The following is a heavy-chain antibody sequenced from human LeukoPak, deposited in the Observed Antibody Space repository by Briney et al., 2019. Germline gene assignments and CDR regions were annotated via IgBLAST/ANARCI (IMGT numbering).Heavy chain of an antibody. CDR3: ARPVVAATTLDTFDI. J-gene: IGHJ3*02. Sequence: SYISSGGRTIYYADSVKGRFTMSRDSAKNSLYLQMNSLRAEDTAVYYCARPVVAATTLDTFDIWGQGTMVTVSS. CDR2: ISSGGRTI. D-gene: IGHD2-15*01. V-gene: IGHV3-11*04.